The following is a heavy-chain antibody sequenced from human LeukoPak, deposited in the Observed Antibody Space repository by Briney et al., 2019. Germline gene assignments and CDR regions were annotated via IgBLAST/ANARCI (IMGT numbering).Heavy chain of an antibody. Sequence: PGGSLRLSCAACGFTFNSDAMHWVRQAPGKGLEWVAVISHDGTNKYYPDSVKGRFTISRDNSKSTLYLQMNSLRGEDTAVYYCARSTPGDYTLHLIDSWGQGTLVTVSS. D-gene: IGHD3-3*01. CDR2: ISHDGTNK. CDR1: GFTFNSDA. CDR3: ARSTPGDYTLHLIDS. J-gene: IGHJ4*02. V-gene: IGHV3-30-3*01.